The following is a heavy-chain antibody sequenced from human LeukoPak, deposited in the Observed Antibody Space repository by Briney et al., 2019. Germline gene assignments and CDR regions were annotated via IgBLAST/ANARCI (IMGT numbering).Heavy chain of an antibody. CDR2: IFASGST. CDR3: ARDQRYIDN. Sequence: KSSETLSLTCTVSGGSISSYSWSWIRQPPGKALEWIGYIFASGSTNYNPSLKSPVTISVDTSKYQLSLKLSSVTAADTAVYYCARDQRYIDNWGQGTLVTVSS. V-gene: IGHV4-59*01. D-gene: IGHD1-14*01. CDR1: GGSISSYS. J-gene: IGHJ4*02.